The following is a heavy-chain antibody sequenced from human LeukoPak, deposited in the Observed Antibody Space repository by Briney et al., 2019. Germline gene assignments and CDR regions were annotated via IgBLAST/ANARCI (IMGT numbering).Heavy chain of an antibody. CDR2: VQTSGST. CDR1: GGSISNYY. Sequence: SETLSLTCTVSGGSISNYYWSWIRQPAGRGLEWIGRVQTSGSTKYNPSLKSRVTMSVDTSKNQFSLKLSSVTAADTAVYYCARVLAASDAFDIWGQGTMVTVSS. J-gene: IGHJ3*02. CDR3: ARVLAASDAFDI. D-gene: IGHD6-6*01. V-gene: IGHV4-4*07.